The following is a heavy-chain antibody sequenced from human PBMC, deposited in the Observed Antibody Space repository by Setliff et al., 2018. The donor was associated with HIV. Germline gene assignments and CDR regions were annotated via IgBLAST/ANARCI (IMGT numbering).Heavy chain of an antibody. CDR2: ISGRGTNT. D-gene: IGHD2-15*01. CDR3: AKAGGGILYFYYMDV. V-gene: IGHV3-23*01. CDR1: GFTFSNFA. Sequence: GGSLRLSCAASGFTFSNFAINWVRQAPGKGLEWVSAISGRGTNTYYADSVKGRFTISRDNSKNTLSLQLNSLTAEDSAVYYCAKAGGGILYFYYMDVWGKGTTVTVSS. J-gene: IGHJ6*03.